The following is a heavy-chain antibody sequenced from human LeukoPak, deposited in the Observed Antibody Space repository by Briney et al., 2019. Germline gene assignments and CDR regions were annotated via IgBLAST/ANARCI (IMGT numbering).Heavy chain of an antibody. V-gene: IGHV3-21*04. D-gene: IGHD1-26*01. CDR1: GFTFSSYS. CDR3: AKDQGVGATYFDY. CDR2: ISSSSSYI. J-gene: IGHJ4*02. Sequence: GGSLRLSCAASGFTFSSYSMNWVRQAPGKGLEWVSSISSSSSYIYYADSVKGRFTISRDNAKNSLYLQMNSLRAEDTAVYYCAKDQGVGATYFDYWGQGTLVTVSS.